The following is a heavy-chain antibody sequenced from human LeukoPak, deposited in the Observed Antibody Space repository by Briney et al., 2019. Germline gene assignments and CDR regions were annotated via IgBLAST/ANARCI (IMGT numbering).Heavy chain of an antibody. Sequence: GGSLRLSCAASGFTFSSYAMSWVRQAPGKGLEWVSAISGSGGSTYYADSVKGRFTISRDNSKNTLYLQMNSLRAEDTAVYYCAKDQAYYYDSSGQTGAFDIWGQGTMATVSS. CDR3: AKDQAYYYDSSGQTGAFDI. D-gene: IGHD3-22*01. CDR2: ISGSGGST. CDR1: GFTFSSYA. V-gene: IGHV3-23*01. J-gene: IGHJ3*02.